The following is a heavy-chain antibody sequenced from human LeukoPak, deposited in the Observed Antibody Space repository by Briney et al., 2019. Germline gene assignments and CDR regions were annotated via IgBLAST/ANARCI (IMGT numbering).Heavy chain of an antibody. CDR1: KFSFTSYW. CDR2: INPDGSRT. J-gene: IGHJ5*02. Sequence: GGSLRLSCAASKFSFTSYWMHWVRQAPGKGLVWVSRINPDGSRTNYADSVEGRFAISRDNAKNTLYLQMNSLRAEDTAVYYCARVLLGSWDWFDPWGQGTLVTVSS. CDR3: ARVLLGSWDWFDP. D-gene: IGHD3-10*01. V-gene: IGHV3-74*01.